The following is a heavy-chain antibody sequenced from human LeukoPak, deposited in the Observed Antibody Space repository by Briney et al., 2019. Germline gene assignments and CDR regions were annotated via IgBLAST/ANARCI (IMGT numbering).Heavy chain of an antibody. CDR2: IWYDGSNK. V-gene: IGHV3-33*01. J-gene: IGHJ4*02. Sequence: TGRSLRLSCAASGFTFSSYGMHWVRQAPGKGLEWVAVIWYDGSNKYYADSVKGRFTISRDNSKNTLYLQMNNLRAEDTAVYYCASARLYSSSWYCYFDFWGRGTLVTVSS. CDR1: GFTFSSYG. D-gene: IGHD6-13*01. CDR3: ASARLYSSSWYCYFDF.